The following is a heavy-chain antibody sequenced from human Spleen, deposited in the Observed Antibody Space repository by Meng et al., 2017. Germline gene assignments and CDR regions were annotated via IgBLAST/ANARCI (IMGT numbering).Heavy chain of an antibody. CDR2: IYHNGDT. V-gene: IGHV4-59*01. Sequence: SETLSLTCTVSDDSISSYYWNWIRQPPGKGLEWIGFIYHNGDTNYNPSLKSRVTISVDTSKNQFSLKLSSVTAADTAVYYCARVRALEWLTHAFDIWGQGTMVTVSS. CDR3: ARVRALEWLTHAFDI. J-gene: IGHJ3*02. CDR1: DDSISSYY. D-gene: IGHD6-19*01.